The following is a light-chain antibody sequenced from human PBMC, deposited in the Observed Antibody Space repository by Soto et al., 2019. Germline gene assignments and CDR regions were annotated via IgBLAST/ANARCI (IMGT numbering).Light chain of an antibody. CDR2: EVT. CDR1: SSDVGGYNF. V-gene: IGLV2-8*01. CDR3: SSYAGGIKWV. Sequence: HSALTQPPSASGSPGQSVTISCTGTSSDVGGYNFVSWYQQHPGKAPKFMIYEVTKRPSGVPDRFSGSKSGNTASLTVSGLQAEDEADYYCSSYAGGIKWVFGGGTKVTVL. J-gene: IGLJ3*02.